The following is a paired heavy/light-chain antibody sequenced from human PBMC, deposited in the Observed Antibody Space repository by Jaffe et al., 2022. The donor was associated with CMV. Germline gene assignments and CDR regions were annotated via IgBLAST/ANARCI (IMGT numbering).Light chain of an antibody. Sequence: QSALTQPPSASGSLGQSVTISCTGTNSDVGAYNYVSWYQQHPGKAPKLMIYEVNKRPSGVPDRFSGSKSGNTASLTVSGLQAEDEADYYCSSYTGNNNLFYVFGTGTKVTVL. CDR1: NSDVGAYNY. V-gene: IGLV2-8*01. J-gene: IGLJ1*01. CDR2: EVN. CDR3: SSYTGNNNLFYV.
Heavy chain of an antibody. CDR2: ITTEGERT. J-gene: IGHJ4*02. CDR3: VMEWWGSYGDFDY. Sequence: EVQLVESGGGLVQPGGSLRLSCSASGFTFSSFAMHWVRQAPGKGLEYVALITTEGERTYYAPTVKDRFTVSRDNSKDTLYLQMSSLRTDDTAIYYCVMEWWGSYGDFDYWGQGTLVTVSS. V-gene: IGHV3-64D*06. D-gene: IGHD3-3*01. CDR1: GFTFSSFA.